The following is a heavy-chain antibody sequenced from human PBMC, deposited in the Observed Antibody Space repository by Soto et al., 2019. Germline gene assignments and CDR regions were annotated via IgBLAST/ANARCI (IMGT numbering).Heavy chain of an antibody. CDR3: AKCGNLDY. CDR1: GFTFTNSA. D-gene: IGHD1-26*01. V-gene: IGHV3-23*01. Sequence: EVQLLESGGGLVQPGGSLRLSCAASGFTFTNSAMRWVRQAPGKGLEWVSGISGSGSRTYYADSVKGRFTVSRDNSKNTLYLQMNSLRAEDTAIYYCAKCGNLDYWGQGTLVTVSS. CDR2: ISGSGSRT. J-gene: IGHJ4*02.